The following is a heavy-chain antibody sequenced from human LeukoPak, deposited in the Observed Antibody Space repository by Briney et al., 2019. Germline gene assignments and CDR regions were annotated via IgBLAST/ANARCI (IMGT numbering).Heavy chain of an antibody. CDR1: GGSISSYY. D-gene: IGHD4-17*01. J-gene: IGHJ3*02. Sequence: KPSETLSLTCTVSGGSISSYYWSWIRQPAGKGLDWIGRVYTSGNTNYNPSLKSRLTMSLDTSKTLFSLKLSSVTAADTAVYYCARDRWFGNGDYVLGVLDIWGQGTMVTVSS. CDR2: VYTSGNT. V-gene: IGHV4-4*07. CDR3: ARDRWFGNGDYVLGVLDI.